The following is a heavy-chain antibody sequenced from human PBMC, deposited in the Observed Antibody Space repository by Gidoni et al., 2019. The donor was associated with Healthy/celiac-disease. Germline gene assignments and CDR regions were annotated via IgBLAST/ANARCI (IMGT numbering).Heavy chain of an antibody. CDR1: GFHSSDYY. J-gene: IGHJ4*02. Sequence: QVQLVESVGGLVKPGGSLKLSCAASGFHSSDYYMSWIRQAPGKGLEWVSYISSSSSYTNYADSVKGRFTISRDNAKNSLYLQMNSLRAEDTAVYYCARVYYGDYELYYFDYWGQGTLVTVSS. V-gene: IGHV3-11*05. CDR2: ISSSSSYT. CDR3: ARVYYGDYELYYFDY. D-gene: IGHD4-17*01.